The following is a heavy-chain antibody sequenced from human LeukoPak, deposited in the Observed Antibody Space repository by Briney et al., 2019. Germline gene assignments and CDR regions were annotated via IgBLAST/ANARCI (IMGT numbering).Heavy chain of an antibody. J-gene: IGHJ4*02. CDR1: GDSIINYY. CDR3: AKHYSGAYSPFDY. CDR2: IYTSGTT. V-gene: IGHV4-4*09. D-gene: IGHD1-26*01. Sequence: SETLSLTCTVSGDSIINYYWSWIRQPPGKGLEWIGYIYTSGTTKYSPSLRSRVTISGDTSKNQFSLRLSSVTAADTALYYCAKHYSGAYSPFDYWGQRTLVAVSS.